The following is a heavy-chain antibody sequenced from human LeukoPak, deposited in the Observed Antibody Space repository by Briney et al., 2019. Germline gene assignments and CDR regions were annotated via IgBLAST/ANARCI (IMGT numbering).Heavy chain of an antibody. CDR2: ISAYNGNT. J-gene: IGHJ5*02. D-gene: IGHD3-3*01. CDR3: ARMPALRFESKPVDP. Sequence: ASVKVSCKASGYTFTSYGISWVRQAPGQGLEWMGWISAYNGNTNYAQKLQGRVTMTTDTSTSTAYMELRSLRSDDTAVYYCARMPALRFESKPVDPWGQGTLVTVSS. CDR1: GYTFTSYG. V-gene: IGHV1-18*01.